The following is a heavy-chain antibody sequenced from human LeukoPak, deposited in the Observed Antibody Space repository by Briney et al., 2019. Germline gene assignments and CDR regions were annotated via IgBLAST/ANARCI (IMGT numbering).Heavy chain of an antibody. Sequence: ASVKVSCKASGYTFTDYYMHWVRQAPGQGLEWMGWINPNSGGTNYAQKFQGRVTMTTDTSISTAYMEVSRLRSDDTAVYYCANVIAGVTTDYWGQGTLVTVSS. V-gene: IGHV1-2*02. CDR3: ANVIAGVTTDY. CDR1: GYTFTDYY. J-gene: IGHJ4*02. D-gene: IGHD1-26*01. CDR2: INPNSGGT.